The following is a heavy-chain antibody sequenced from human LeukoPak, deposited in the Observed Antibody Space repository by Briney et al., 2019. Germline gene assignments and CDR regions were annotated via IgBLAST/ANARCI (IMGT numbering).Heavy chain of an antibody. CDR3: ARAAGARTGTTDY. CDR1: GYTFIHYD. D-gene: IGHD1-7*01. J-gene: IGHJ4*02. Sequence: ASVKVSCKASGYTFIHYDIYWVRQATGQGLEWMGWMNPNSGNTGYAQKFQGRVTMTRNTSISTAYMELSSLRSEDTAVYYCARAAGARTGTTDYWGQGTLVTVPS. V-gene: IGHV1-8*01. CDR2: MNPNSGNT.